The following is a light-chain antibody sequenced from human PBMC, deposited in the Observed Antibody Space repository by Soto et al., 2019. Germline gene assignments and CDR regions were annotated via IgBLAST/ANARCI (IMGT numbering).Light chain of an antibody. Sequence: DIQMTQSPSSLSASVGDRVTITCRASRGVADYLAWYQQKPGKVPKLLIYAASTLHSGVPSRFSGSGSGTDFTLTISSLQPEDVATYYCQNYDSAPFTFGQGTRLEI. CDR3: QNYDSAPFT. CDR2: AAS. J-gene: IGKJ5*01. V-gene: IGKV1-27*01. CDR1: RGVADY.